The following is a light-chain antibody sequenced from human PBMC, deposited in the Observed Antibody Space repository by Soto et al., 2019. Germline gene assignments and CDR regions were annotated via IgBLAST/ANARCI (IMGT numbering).Light chain of an antibody. J-gene: IGLJ2*01. CDR2: STN. Sequence: QSVLTQPPSASGTPGQRVTISCSGSSSNIKSNYEYWYQQLPGTAPKLLIYSTNQRPSGVPDRFSGSKSGTSASLAISGLRSEDEADYYCSAWDDSLSGHVVFGGGTKLTVL. CDR3: SAWDDSLSGHVV. CDR1: SSNIKSNY. V-gene: IGLV1-47*02.